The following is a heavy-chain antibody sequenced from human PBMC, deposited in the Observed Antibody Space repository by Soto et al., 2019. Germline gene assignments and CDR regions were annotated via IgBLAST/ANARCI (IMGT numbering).Heavy chain of an antibody. J-gene: IGHJ5*02. CDR2: INPNSGGT. Sequence: ASVKVSSKASGFAFTGYYMHWVRQAPGQGLEWMGWINPNSGGTNYAQKFQGWVTMTRDTSISTAYMELSRLRSDDTAVYYCARASYDILTGLETWGQGTLVTVSS. CDR1: GFAFTGYY. V-gene: IGHV1-2*04. D-gene: IGHD3-9*01. CDR3: ARASYDILTGLET.